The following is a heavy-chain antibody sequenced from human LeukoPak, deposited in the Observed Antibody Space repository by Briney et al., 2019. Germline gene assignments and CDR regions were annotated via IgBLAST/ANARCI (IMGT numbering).Heavy chain of an antibody. Sequence: SSETLSLTCAVYGGSFSGYYWSWIRKPPGKGLEWIGEINHSGSTNYNPSLKSRVTISVDTSKNQFSLKLSSVTAADTAVYYCARGGIFGVVKKIKNYFDYWGQGTLVTVSS. V-gene: IGHV4-34*01. J-gene: IGHJ4*02. CDR3: ARGGIFGVVKKIKNYFDY. CDR2: INHSGST. CDR1: GGSFSGYY. D-gene: IGHD3-3*01.